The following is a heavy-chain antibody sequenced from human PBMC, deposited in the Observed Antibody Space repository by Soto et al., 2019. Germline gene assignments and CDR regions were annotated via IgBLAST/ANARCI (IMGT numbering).Heavy chain of an antibody. D-gene: IGHD3-22*01. V-gene: IGHV1-3*01. CDR2: INAGNGNT. Sequence: QVQLVQSGAEVKKPGASVKVSCKASGYTFTSYAMHWVRQAPGQRLEWRGWINAGNGNTKYSQTFQGRVTITRDTSASTAYMELSSLRSEDTAVYYCARSVSWSDDSSGYYYSDAFDIWGQGTMVTVSS. CDR1: GYTFTSYA. CDR3: ARSVSWSDDSSGYYYSDAFDI. J-gene: IGHJ3*02.